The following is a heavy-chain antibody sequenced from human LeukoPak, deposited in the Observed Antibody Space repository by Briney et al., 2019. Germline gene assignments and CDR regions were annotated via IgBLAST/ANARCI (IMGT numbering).Heavy chain of an antibody. CDR2: ISAYNGNT. CDR1: GYTISDYF. J-gene: IGHJ4*02. CDR3: ARDRRRGYNWNLGY. D-gene: IGHD1-7*01. V-gene: IGHV1-18*04. Sequence: GASVKVSCKASGYTISDYFMHWVRQAPGQGLEWMGWISAYNGNTNYAQKLQGRVTMTTDTSTSTAYMELRSLRSDDTAVYYCARDRRRGYNWNLGYWGQGTLVTVSS.